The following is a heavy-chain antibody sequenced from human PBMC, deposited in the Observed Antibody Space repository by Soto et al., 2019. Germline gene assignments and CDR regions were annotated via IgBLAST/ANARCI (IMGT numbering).Heavy chain of an antibody. J-gene: IGHJ4*02. CDR1: GFTFSSYR. D-gene: IGHD3-10*01. CDR2: ISSSSSYI. V-gene: IGHV3-21*01. Sequence: GGSLRLSCAASGFTFSSYRMNWVRQAPGKGLEWVSSISSSSSYIYYEYSVKGRFTISRDTAKNSLYLQRNSVRAEDTAVYYCARDELLWCGELSLFDYWGQGTLVTVSS. CDR3: ARDELLWCGELSLFDY.